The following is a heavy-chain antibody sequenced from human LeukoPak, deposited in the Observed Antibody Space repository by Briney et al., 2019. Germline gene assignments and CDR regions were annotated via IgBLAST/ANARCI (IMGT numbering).Heavy chain of an antibody. CDR2: ISAYNGNT. V-gene: IGHV1-18*01. CDR3: ARDLPPEGSWSGYLMIGDY. D-gene: IGHD3-3*01. CDR1: GYTFTSYG. Sequence: ASVKVSCKASGYTFTSYGISWVRQAPGQGLEWMGWISAYNGNTNYAQKLQGRVTMTTDTSTSTAYMELRSLRSDDTAVYYCARDLPPEGSWSGYLMIGDYWGQGTLVTVSS. J-gene: IGHJ4*02.